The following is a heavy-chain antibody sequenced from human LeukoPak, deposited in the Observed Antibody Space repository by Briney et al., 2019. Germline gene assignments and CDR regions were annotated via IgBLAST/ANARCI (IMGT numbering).Heavy chain of an antibody. CDR3: ARCRYYYYGMDV. CDR1: GGSISSYY. CDR2: IYYSGST. J-gene: IGHJ6*02. V-gene: IGHV4-59*12. Sequence: SETLSLTCTVSGGSISSYYWSWIRQPPGKGLEWIGYIYYSGSTNYNPSLKSRVTISVDTSKNQFSLKLSSVTAADTAVYYCARCRYYYYGMDVWGQGTTVTVSS.